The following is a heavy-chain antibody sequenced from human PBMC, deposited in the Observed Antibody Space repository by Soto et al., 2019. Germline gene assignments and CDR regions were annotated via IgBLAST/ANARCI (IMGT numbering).Heavy chain of an antibody. CDR2: INTDGSSI. CDR1: GFTFSSYW. V-gene: IGHV3-74*01. Sequence: LGGSLRLSCAASGFTFSSYWMHWVRQAPGKGLVWVSRINTDGSSIAYADSVKGRFTISRNNAKNTLSLQMNSLRAEDTAVYYCAKEGQSRHFQFDYWGQGALVTVSS. D-gene: IGHD3-3*02. CDR3: AKEGQSRHFQFDY. J-gene: IGHJ4*02.